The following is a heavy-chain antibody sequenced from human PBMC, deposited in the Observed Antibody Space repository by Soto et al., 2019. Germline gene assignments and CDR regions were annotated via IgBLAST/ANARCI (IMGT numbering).Heavy chain of an antibody. CDR3: ARQDPFNTGWHFDT. CDR1: GGSITNYY. J-gene: IGHJ4*02. D-gene: IGHD6-19*01. CDR2: IYYSGRT. Sequence: PSETLSLTCTVSGGSITNYYWSWIRQPPGKGLEWIGYIYYSGRTSYNPSLKSRVTISVDTSNNQFSLKLNSVTAADTAVYYCARQDPFNTGWHFDTWGRGTLVTVSS. V-gene: IGHV4-59*08.